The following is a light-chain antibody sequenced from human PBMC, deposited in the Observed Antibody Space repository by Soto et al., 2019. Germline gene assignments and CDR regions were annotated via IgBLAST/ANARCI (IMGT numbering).Light chain of an antibody. CDR1: SSNIGINN. V-gene: IGLV1-47*01. J-gene: IGLJ3*02. Sequence: QSVLTQPPSASETPGQRVTISCSGSSSNIGINNVYWYQQLPGTAPKLLIYKNNQRPSGVPDRFSGSKSGTSASLAISGLRSEDEADYYCAAWDDSLSGGVFGGGTKVTVL. CDR3: AAWDDSLSGGV. CDR2: KNN.